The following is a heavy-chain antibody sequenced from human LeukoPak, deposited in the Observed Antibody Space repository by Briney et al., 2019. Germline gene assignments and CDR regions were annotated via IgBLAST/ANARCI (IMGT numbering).Heavy chain of an antibody. CDR3: AKGQELDDGVFDS. CDR2: IRGTGDAT. D-gene: IGHD1-1*01. V-gene: IGHV3-23*01. Sequence: GGSLRLSCAASGFTFTSIAMTWVRQAPGKGLEWVSTIRGTGDATHYADPVKGRFIIPRDNSKNMLYRQMNGWRAEDTAIYYCAKGQELDDGVFDSWGQGTLVTVSS. CDR1: GFTFTSIA. J-gene: IGHJ4*02.